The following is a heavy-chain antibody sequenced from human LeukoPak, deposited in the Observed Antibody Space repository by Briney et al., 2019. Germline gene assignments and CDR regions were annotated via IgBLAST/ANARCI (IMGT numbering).Heavy chain of an antibody. J-gene: IGHJ6*03. D-gene: IGHD2-2*01. CDR3: ARNAAIKPFYYYYYYMDV. V-gene: IGHV3-74*01. CDR1: GFTFSSYW. Sequence: GGSLRLSCAASGFTFSSYWMHWVRHAPGKGLVWVSRINSDGSSTSYADSVKGRFTISRDNAKNTLYLQMNSLRAEDTAVYYCARNAAIKPFYYYYYYMDVWGKGTTVTVSS. CDR2: INSDGSST.